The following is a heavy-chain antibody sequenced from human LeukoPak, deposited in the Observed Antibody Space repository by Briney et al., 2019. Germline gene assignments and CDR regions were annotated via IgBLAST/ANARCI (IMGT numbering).Heavy chain of an antibody. J-gene: IGHJ5*02. CDR3: ARGGVGPTTNWFDP. Sequence: SETLSLTCTVSGGSISSGDYYWSWIRQPPGKGLEWIGYIYYSGSTYYNPSLKSRVTISVDTSKNQFSLRLTSVTAADTAVFYCARGGVGPTTNWFDPWGQGTLVTVPS. CDR2: IYYSGST. CDR1: GGSISSGDYY. V-gene: IGHV4-30-4*08. D-gene: IGHD1-26*01.